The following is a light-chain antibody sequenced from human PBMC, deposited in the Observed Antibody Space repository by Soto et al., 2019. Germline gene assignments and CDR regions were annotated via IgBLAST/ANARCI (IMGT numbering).Light chain of an antibody. J-gene: IGKJ4*01. CDR3: QQYARSLT. V-gene: IGKV3-20*01. CDR1: QNIGSMY. Sequence: EIVLTQSPGTLSLSPGERATLSCRASQNIGSMYLGWYQQKPGQVPRLLIYDVSTRAAGIPDRFSGSGSGTDFTLTISRLEPEDFAVYYCQQYARSLTCAGGPNVEMK. CDR2: DVS.